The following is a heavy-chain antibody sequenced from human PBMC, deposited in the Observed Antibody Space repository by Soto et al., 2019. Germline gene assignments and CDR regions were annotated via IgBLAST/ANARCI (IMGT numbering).Heavy chain of an antibody. J-gene: IGHJ4*02. Sequence: QITLKESGPTLVKPTQTLTLTCTFSGFSLRSSEVGVGWIRQPPGKALEWLALVYWDDNKLYSPSLKSRITISKDTSKNQVVLTMTKMDPVDTATYYCAHIIEVRGVIVTPFEYWGQGILVTVSS. D-gene: IGHD3-10*01. V-gene: IGHV2-5*02. CDR1: GFSLRSSEVG. CDR3: AHIIEVRGVIVTPFEY. CDR2: VYWDDNK.